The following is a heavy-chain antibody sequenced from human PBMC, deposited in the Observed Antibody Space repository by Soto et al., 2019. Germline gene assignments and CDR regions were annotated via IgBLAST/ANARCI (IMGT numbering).Heavy chain of an antibody. CDR3: ANRPSGWFLFDY. V-gene: IGHV2-5*01. CDR1: GFSLSTSGVG. Sequence: QITLKESGPTLVKPTQTLTLTCTFSGFSLSTSGVGVGWIRQSPGKALQWLALIYWNGDKRYNPSLKTRLTITKDTSKNQVVLTLTNMDPVDTATYYCANRPSGWFLFDYWGQGTLVTVSS. D-gene: IGHD6-19*01. CDR2: IYWNGDK. J-gene: IGHJ4*02.